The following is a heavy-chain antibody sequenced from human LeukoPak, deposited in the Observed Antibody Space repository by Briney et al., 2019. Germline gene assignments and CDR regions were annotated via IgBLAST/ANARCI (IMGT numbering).Heavy chain of an antibody. J-gene: IGHJ4*02. CDR3: ANPATYCSGGSCLDY. V-gene: IGHV3-23*01. CDR1: GFIFNNYG. Sequence: GGSLRLSCAASGFIFNNYGLIWVRQAPGKGLEWVSAISNDGGGTTYADFVKGRFTISRDNSKNTLYLQMNSLRAEDTAVYYCANPATYCSGGSCLDYWGQGTLVTVSS. D-gene: IGHD2-15*01. CDR2: ISNDGGGT.